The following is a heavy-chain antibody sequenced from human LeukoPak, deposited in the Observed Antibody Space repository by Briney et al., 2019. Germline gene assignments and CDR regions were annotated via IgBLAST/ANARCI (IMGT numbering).Heavy chain of an antibody. CDR3: AKDPRRVLLWFGESNRPPNWFDP. D-gene: IGHD3-10*01. J-gene: IGHJ5*02. V-gene: IGHV3-30*18. CDR1: GFTFSSYA. Sequence: PGGSLRLSCAASGFTFSSYAMSWVRQAPGKGLEWVAVISYDGSNKYYADSVKGRFTISRDNSKNSLYLQMNSLRAEDTAVYYCAKDPRRVLLWFGESNRPPNWFDPWGQGTLVTVSS. CDR2: ISYDGSNK.